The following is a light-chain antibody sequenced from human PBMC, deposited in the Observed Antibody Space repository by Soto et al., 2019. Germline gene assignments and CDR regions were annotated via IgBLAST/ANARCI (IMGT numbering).Light chain of an antibody. CDR2: DNN. Sequence: QSVLTQPPSVSGAPGQRVTISCTGSSSNIGSLYDVHWYQHLPGTAPKLLIYDNNNRPSGVPERFSGSKSGTSASLTISGLRPEDEAQYYCAAYTGNWNGPVFGGGTKLTVL. J-gene: IGLJ2*01. V-gene: IGLV1-40*01. CDR1: SSNIGSLYD. CDR3: AAYTGNWNGPV.